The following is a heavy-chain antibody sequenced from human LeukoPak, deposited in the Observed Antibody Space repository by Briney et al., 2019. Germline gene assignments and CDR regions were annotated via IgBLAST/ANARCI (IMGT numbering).Heavy chain of an antibody. CDR1: GGSISSYY. D-gene: IGHD6-19*01. V-gene: IGHV4-59*01. Sequence: SETLSLTCTVSGGSISSYYWSWIRQPPGKGLEWIGYIYYSGSTNYNPSLKSRVTISVDTSKNQFSLKLSSVTAADTAVYYCAREGQWLAHDAFDIWGQGTVVTVSS. J-gene: IGHJ3*02. CDR3: AREGQWLAHDAFDI. CDR2: IYYSGST.